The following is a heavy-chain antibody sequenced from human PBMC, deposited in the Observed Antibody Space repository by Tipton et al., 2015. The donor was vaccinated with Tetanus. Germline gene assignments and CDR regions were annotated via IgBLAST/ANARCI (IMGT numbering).Heavy chain of an antibody. CDR1: GYTFTGYY. V-gene: IGHV1-2*02. CDR3: ARDRGDYIYYGMDV. D-gene: IGHD3-22*01. J-gene: IGHJ6*02. Sequence: QLVQSGAEVKKPGASVKVSCKASGYTFTGYYMYWVRQAPGQGLEWMGWIDPNSGGTVYAQKFQGRVPMTRDTSISTAYMELRSLRSDDTAVDYCARDRGDYIYYGMDVWGPGTTVTVS. CDR2: IDPNSGGT.